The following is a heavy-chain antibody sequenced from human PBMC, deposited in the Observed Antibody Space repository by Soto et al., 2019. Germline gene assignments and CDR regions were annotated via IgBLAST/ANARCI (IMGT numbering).Heavy chain of an antibody. D-gene: IGHD1-26*01. Sequence: SLRLSCAASGFTFSSYAMSWVRQAPGKGLEWVSAISGSGGSTYYADSVKGRVTISRDNSKNTLYLKMNSLRAEDTAVYYFAIVFSGGSYNPGDYYYGMDVWGKGTTVTVSS. CDR1: GFTFSSYA. J-gene: IGHJ6*04. V-gene: IGHV3-23*01. CDR2: ISGSGGST. CDR3: AIVFSGGSYNPGDYYYGMDV.